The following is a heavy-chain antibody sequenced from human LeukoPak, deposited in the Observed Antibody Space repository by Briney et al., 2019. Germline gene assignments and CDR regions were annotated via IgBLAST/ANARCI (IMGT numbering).Heavy chain of an antibody. CDR1: GGSFSGYY. Sequence: PSETLSLTCAVYGGSFSGYYWSWTRQPPGKGLEWIGEINHSGSTNYNPSLKSRVTISVDTSKNQFSLKLSSVTAADTAVYYCARGGLTVTTGTDWGQGTLVTVSS. J-gene: IGHJ4*02. D-gene: IGHD4-17*01. CDR2: INHSGST. V-gene: IGHV4-34*01. CDR3: ARGGLTVTTGTD.